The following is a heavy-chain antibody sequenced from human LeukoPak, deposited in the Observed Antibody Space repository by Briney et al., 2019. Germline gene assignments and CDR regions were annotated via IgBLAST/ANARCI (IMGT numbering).Heavy chain of an antibody. Sequence: GGSLRLSCRASGFTVSNNYMSWVRQAPGKGLECVSVIDSGGNTYYGDSVKGRFTISRDNSKNMLYLQMNSLRVEDTAVYYCARDPFTGADFWGQGILVTVSS. V-gene: IGHV3-53*01. CDR3: ARDPFTGADF. CDR1: GFTVSNNY. CDR2: IDSGGNT. D-gene: IGHD3-10*01. J-gene: IGHJ4*02.